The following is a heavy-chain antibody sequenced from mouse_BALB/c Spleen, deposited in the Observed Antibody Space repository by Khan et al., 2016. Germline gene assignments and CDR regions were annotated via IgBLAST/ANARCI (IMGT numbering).Heavy chain of an antibody. Sequence: VQLQESGAELVKPGASVKLSCKASGYTFTEYIIHWVKQRSGQGLEWIGWFYPGSGSIKYNEKFKDKATLTADKSSSTVNMELSRLTSEDSAVYFCARHEGRTMITTVYFDYWGQGTTLTVSS. CDR3: ARHEGRTMITTVYFDY. J-gene: IGHJ2*01. CDR1: GYTFTEYI. CDR2: FYPGSGSI. D-gene: IGHD2-4*01. V-gene: IGHV1-62-2*01.